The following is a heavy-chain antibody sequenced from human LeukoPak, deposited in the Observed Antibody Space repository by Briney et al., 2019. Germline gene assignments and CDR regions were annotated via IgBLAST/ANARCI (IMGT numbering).Heavy chain of an antibody. J-gene: IGHJ4*02. CDR3: AAVEMATPDY. CDR1: GFTFSSYS. D-gene: IGHD5-24*01. Sequence: GGSLRLSCAASGFTFSSYSMNWVRQAPGKGLEWVSSISSSSSYMYYADSVKGRFTISRDNAKNSLYLQMNSLRAEDTAVYYWAAVEMATPDYWGQGTLVTVSS. V-gene: IGHV3-21*01. CDR2: ISSSSSYM.